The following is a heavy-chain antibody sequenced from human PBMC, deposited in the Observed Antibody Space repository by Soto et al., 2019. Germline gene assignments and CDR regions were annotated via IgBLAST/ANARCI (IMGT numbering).Heavy chain of an antibody. CDR3: ARVRHDILTGYSPGDFDY. CDR1: GGTFSSYA. CDR2: IIPIFGTA. V-gene: IGHV1-69*01. J-gene: IGHJ4*02. Sequence: KVSCKASGGTFSSYAISWVRQAPGQGLEWMGGIIPIFGTANYAQKFQGRVTITADESTSTAYMELSSLRSEDTAVYYCARVRHDILTGYSPGDFDYWGQGTLVTVS. D-gene: IGHD3-9*01.